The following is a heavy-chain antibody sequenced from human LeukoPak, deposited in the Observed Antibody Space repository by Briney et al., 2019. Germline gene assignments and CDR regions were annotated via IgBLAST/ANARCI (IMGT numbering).Heavy chain of an antibody. CDR1: EFTFNNHD. CDR2: ISYDGRNK. J-gene: IGHJ4*02. D-gene: IGHD7-27*01. V-gene: IGHV3-30*03. CDR3: ARSFTNWGSEGTFDY. Sequence: GGSLRLSCAASEFTFNNHDMHWVRQAPGKGLEWVAAISYDGRNKYYADSVKGRFTISRDNPKNTLNLQMNSLRTEDTAVYYCARSFTNWGSEGTFDYWGQGTLVTVSS.